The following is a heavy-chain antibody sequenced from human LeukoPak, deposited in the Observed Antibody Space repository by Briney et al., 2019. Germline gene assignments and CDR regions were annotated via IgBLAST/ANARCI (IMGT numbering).Heavy chain of an antibody. CDR3: ASPLTPLAAAGSDDAFDI. Sequence: SETLSLTCTVSGVSISSSSYYCGWIRQPPGKVLEWIGSIYYCGSTYYHPSLKSRVTISVDTSKNQFSLKLSSVTAADTAVYYCASPLTPLAAAGSDDAFDIWGQGTMVTVSS. CDR2: IYYCGST. D-gene: IGHD6-13*01. V-gene: IGHV4-39*01. J-gene: IGHJ3*02. CDR1: GVSISSSSYY.